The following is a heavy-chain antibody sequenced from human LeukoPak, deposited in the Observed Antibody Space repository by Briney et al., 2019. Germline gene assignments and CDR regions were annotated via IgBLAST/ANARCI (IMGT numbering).Heavy chain of an antibody. CDR1: GFTFSSYA. Sequence: GGSLRLSCAASGFTFSSYAMHWVRQAPGKGLEWVAVISYDGSNEYYADSVKGRFTISRDNSKNTLYLQMNSLRAEDTAVYYCARDKGSRFDYYGMDVWGKGTTVTVSS. V-gene: IGHV3-30*04. D-gene: IGHD3-10*01. J-gene: IGHJ6*04. CDR3: ARDKGSRFDYYGMDV. CDR2: ISYDGSNE.